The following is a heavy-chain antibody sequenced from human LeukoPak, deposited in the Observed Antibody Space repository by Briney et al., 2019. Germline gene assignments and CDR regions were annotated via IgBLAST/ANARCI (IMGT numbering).Heavy chain of an antibody. Sequence: GSLRLSCAASGFTFSSYAMSWVRQAPGKGLEWIGSIYYSGSTHYNPSLKSRVTISVDTSKNQFSLKLSSVTAADTAVYYCARHRPWSGYYSDNWFDPWGQGTLVTVSS. V-gene: IGHV4-39*01. CDR3: ARHRPWSGYYSDNWFDP. D-gene: IGHD3-3*01. CDR1: GFTFSSYA. CDR2: IYYSGST. J-gene: IGHJ5*02.